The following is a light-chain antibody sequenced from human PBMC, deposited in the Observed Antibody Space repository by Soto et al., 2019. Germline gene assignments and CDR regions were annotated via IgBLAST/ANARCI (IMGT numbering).Light chain of an antibody. CDR1: QSVSSMF. Sequence: EIVLTHSPGTLSLSPGERATLSCMASQSVSSMFLAWYQQRPGQAPRLLIYGASNRATAIPARFSGSGSGTEFTLTISSLQSEDFAVYYCQQYNNWPRTFGQGTKVDNK. V-gene: IGKV3D-15*01. J-gene: IGKJ1*01. CDR3: QQYNNWPRT. CDR2: GAS.